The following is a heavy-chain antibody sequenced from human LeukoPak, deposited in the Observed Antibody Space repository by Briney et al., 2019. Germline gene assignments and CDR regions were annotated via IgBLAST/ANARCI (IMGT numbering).Heavy chain of an antibody. V-gene: IGHV3-33*01. Sequence: GRSLRLSCAASGFNFFTYGMHWVRQAQGKGLEWVAVIWYDGSNKYYADSVKGRFTISRDNSKNTLYLQMNSLRAEDTAVYYCAREPDNWNYADYWGQGTLVTVSS. J-gene: IGHJ4*02. CDR2: IWYDGSNK. CDR3: AREPDNWNYADY. CDR1: GFNFFTYG. D-gene: IGHD1-7*01.